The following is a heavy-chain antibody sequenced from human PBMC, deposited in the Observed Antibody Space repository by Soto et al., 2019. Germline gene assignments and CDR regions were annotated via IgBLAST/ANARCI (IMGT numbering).Heavy chain of an antibody. CDR1: GGTFSSYA. CDR3: ARDEGTFGGNYYYYYGMDV. D-gene: IGHD1-26*01. CDR2: IIPIFGTA. J-gene: IGHJ6*02. V-gene: IGHV1-69*13. Sequence: SVKVSCKASGGTFSSYAISWVRQAPGQGLEWMGGIIPIFGTANYAQKFQGRVTITADESTSTAYMELSSLRSEDTAVYYCARDEGTFGGNYYYYYGMDVWGQGTTVTVSS.